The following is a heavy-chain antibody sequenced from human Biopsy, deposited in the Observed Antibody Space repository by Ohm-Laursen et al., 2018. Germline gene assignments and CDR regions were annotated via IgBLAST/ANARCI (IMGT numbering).Heavy chain of an antibody. Sequence: SDTLSLTCTVYGESFTGYYWSWIRQTPGKGLEWIGSIFYTGIIFYNPSLKSRVSISVDTSKNQFSLSLTSVTASDTALYYCARHPTGFWFDPWGQGTLVIVSS. V-gene: IGHV4-34*12. J-gene: IGHJ5*02. CDR2: IFYTGII. CDR1: GESFTGYY. CDR3: ARHPTGFWFDP.